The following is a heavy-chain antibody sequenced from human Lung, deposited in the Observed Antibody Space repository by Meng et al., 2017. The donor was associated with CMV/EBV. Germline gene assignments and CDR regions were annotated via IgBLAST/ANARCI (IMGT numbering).Heavy chain of an antibody. Sequence: SCAASRFSSYTLNWVRQAPGKGLEWVSSISSSSSYVYYADSVKGRFTISRDNAKNSLYLQMNSLRAEDTAVYYCAREGYDYDSGSYYYYFDHLGQGXLVTVSS. J-gene: IGHJ4*01. CDR1: RFSSYT. CDR2: ISSSSSYV. V-gene: IGHV3-21*01. CDR3: AREGYDYDSGSYYYYFDH. D-gene: IGHD3-10*01.